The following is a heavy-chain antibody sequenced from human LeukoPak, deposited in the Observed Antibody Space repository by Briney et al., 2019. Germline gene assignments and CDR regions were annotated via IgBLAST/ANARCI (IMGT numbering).Heavy chain of an antibody. CDR1: GGSISSSSYY. CDR3: ARPQKGSYRWQYFDY. J-gene: IGHJ4*02. V-gene: IGHV4-39*01. CDR2: IYYSGST. D-gene: IGHD1-26*01. Sequence: SETLSLTCTVSGGSISSSSYYWGWIRQPPGKGLEWIGSIYYSGSTYYNPSLKSRVTISVDTSKNQFSLKLSSVTAADTAVYYCARPQKGSYRWQYFDYWGQGTLVTVSS.